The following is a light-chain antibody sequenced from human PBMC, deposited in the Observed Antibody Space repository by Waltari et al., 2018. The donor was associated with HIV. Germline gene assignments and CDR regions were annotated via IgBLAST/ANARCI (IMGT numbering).Light chain of an antibody. CDR2: MSD. J-gene: IGLJ2*01. CDR3: AAWDDSLSATV. CDR1: SSNIGSNY. Sequence: QSVLTQPPSASGTPGQRVTISCSGRSSNIGSNYVYWYHQLPGTAPKLLIYMSDQRPAGVPDRVSESKSGTSASLAISGLRSEDEAEYYCAAWDDSLSATVFGGGTKLTVL. V-gene: IGLV1-47*01.